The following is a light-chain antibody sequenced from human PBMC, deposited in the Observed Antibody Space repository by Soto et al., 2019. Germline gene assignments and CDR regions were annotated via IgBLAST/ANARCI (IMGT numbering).Light chain of an antibody. J-gene: IGLJ2*01. CDR1: RSDVGGYHY. V-gene: IGLV2-14*01. Sequence: QSVLTQPASVSGSPGQSITISCTGTRSDVGGYHYVSWYQQHPGKAPKLMIYDVSNRPSGVSNRFSGSKSGNTASLTISGLQAEDEADYYGSSYTSSSTLEGVVFGGGTKVTVL. CDR3: SSYTSSSTLEGVV. CDR2: DVS.